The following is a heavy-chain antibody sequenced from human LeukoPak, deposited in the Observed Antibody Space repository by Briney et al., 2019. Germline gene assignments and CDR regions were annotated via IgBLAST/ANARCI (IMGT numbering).Heavy chain of an antibody. Sequence: SETLSLTCAVYGGSFSGYYWSWIRQPPGKGLEWIGETNHSGSTNYNPSLKSRVTISVDTSKNQFSLKLSSVTAADTAVYYCARIRRLRYFDWLTRYAFDIWGQGTMVTVSS. CDR1: GGSFSGYY. CDR2: TNHSGST. D-gene: IGHD3-9*01. CDR3: ARIRRLRYFDWLTRYAFDI. J-gene: IGHJ3*02. V-gene: IGHV4-34*01.